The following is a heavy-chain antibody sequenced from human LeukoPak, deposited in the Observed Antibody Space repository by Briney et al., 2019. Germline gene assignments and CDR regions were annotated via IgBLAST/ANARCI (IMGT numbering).Heavy chain of an antibody. D-gene: IGHD3-16*01. CDR1: RGSISSYY. V-gene: IGHV4-59*01. Sequence: SETLSLTCTVSRGSISSYYWSWIRQPPAKGLEWIGYIYYSGSTNYNPSLKSRVTISVDTSKNQFSLKLSSVTAADTAVYYCARVHKGGAYFDYWGQGTLVTVSS. CDR2: IYYSGST. CDR3: ARVHKGGAYFDY. J-gene: IGHJ4*02.